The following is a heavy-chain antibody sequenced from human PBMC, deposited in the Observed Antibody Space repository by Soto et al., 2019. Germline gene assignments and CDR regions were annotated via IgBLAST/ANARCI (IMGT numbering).Heavy chain of an antibody. CDR1: GYNFASYW. J-gene: IGHJ4*02. CDR3: ARHGVGHILPGQPAY. D-gene: IGHD3-9*01. CDR2: IYPGDSDT. V-gene: IGHV5-51*01. Sequence: GESQRIPRKGCGYNFASYWMGWVRKMHGKGLAWMGIIYPGDSDTRYSPSFQGQVTISADKSISTSYLQWSSLKASDTAMYYCARHGVGHILPGQPAYWGQGTLVTVSS.